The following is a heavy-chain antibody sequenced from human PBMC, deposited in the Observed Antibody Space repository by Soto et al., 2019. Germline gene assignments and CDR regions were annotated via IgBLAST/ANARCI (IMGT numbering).Heavy chain of an antibody. V-gene: IGHV1-3*01. D-gene: IGHD5-12*01. J-gene: IGHJ4*02. CDR1: GYTFTNYA. Sequence: QVRLVQSGAEVKKPGASVKVSCKASGYTFTNYAIHWVRQAPGQRLEWMAWINAGNGDTKYSQKFQGRVTITRDTYARTAYMEVSSLRSEDTAVYYCAKTGGYSAYERSDYWGQGTLVTVSS. CDR3: AKTGGYSAYERSDY. CDR2: INAGNGDT.